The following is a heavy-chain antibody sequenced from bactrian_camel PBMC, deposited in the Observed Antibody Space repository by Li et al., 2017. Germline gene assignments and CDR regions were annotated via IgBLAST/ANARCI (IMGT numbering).Heavy chain of an antibody. D-gene: IGHD5*01. V-gene: IGHV3S55*01. J-gene: IGHJ4*01. Sequence: HVQLVESGGGSVQAGGSLRIFCSASMFTYSRLCMAWFRQTPGKEREVVASLDSDGTTEYADSVKGRFTISQGNAENTLYLQMNSLKPEDTAMYYCAADFPGSEMRRTLRVGRTALTYNYLGQGTQVTVS. CDR2: LDSDGTT. CDR1: MFTYSRLC.